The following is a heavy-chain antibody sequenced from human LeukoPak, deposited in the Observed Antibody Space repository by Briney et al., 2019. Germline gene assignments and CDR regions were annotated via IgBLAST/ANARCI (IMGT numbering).Heavy chain of an antibody. Sequence: ASVKVSCKASGYAFTSYDINWVRQATGQGLEWMGIINPSGGSTSYAQKFQGRVTMTRDTSTSAVYMELSSLRSEDTAVYYCARDVKDTIFGVVIVSWFDPWGQGTLVTVSS. CDR3: ARDVKDTIFGVVIVSWFDP. CDR1: GYAFTSYD. D-gene: IGHD3-3*01. CDR2: INPSGGST. J-gene: IGHJ5*02. V-gene: IGHV1-46*01.